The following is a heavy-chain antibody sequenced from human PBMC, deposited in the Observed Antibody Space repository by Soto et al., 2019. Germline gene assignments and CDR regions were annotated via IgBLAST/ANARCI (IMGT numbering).Heavy chain of an antibody. CDR3: AIGVGATNFDY. J-gene: IGHJ4*02. Sequence: QVQLVESGGGVVQPGRSLRLSCAASGFTFSSYAMHWVRQAPGKGLEWVAVISYDGSNKYYADSVKGRFTISRDNSKNTLYLQMNSLRAEDTAVYYCAIGVGATNFDYWGQGTLVTVSS. D-gene: IGHD1-26*01. CDR2: ISYDGSNK. CDR1: GFTFSSYA. V-gene: IGHV3-30-3*01.